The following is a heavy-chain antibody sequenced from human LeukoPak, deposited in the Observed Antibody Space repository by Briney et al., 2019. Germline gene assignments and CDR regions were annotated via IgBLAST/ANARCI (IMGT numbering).Heavy chain of an antibody. CDR2: ISSSGSTI. V-gene: IGHV3-11*04. Sequence: GGSLRLSCAASGFTFSDYYMSWIRQAPGKGLEWVSYISSSGSTIYYADSVKGRFTISRDNAKNSLYLQMNSLRAEDTAVYYCALTAVAGTYYFDYWGQGTLVTVSS. D-gene: IGHD6-19*01. J-gene: IGHJ4*02. CDR3: ALTAVAGTYYFDY. CDR1: GFTFSDYY.